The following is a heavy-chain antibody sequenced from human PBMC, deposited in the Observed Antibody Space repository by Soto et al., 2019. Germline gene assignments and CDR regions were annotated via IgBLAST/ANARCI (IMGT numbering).Heavy chain of an antibody. CDR1: GFTFSSYS. Sequence: EVQLVESGGGLVQPGGSLRLSCAASGFTFSSYSMNWVRQAPGQGLEWVSYISSSSSTIYYADSVKGRFTISRDKAKNSLYLQMNSRRAEDTAVYYCAREEGLLTWFDPWGQGTLVTVSS. J-gene: IGHJ5*02. CDR3: AREEGLLTWFDP. V-gene: IGHV3-48*01. D-gene: IGHD2-15*01. CDR2: ISSSSSTI.